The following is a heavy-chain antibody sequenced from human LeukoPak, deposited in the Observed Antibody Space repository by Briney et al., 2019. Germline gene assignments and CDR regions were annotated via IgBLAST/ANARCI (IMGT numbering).Heavy chain of an antibody. D-gene: IGHD3-10*01. CDR3: AKSNGYGLVDI. CDR2: IYYTGT. V-gene: IGHV4-59*01. J-gene: IGHJ3*02. Sequence: SETLSLTCTVSGGSISSYYWSWIRQPPGKGLEWIGYIYYTGTSYNPSLKSRVTISADTSKNQFSLKLISVTAADTAVYYCAKSNGYGLVDIWGQGTMVTVSS. CDR1: GGSISSYY.